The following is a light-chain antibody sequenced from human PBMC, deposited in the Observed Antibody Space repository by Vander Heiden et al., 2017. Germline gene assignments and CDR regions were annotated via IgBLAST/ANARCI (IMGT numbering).Light chain of an antibody. J-gene: IGLJ2*01. CDR1: KLGDKY. V-gene: IGLV3-1*01. Sequence: SYELTQPPSVSVSPGQTASITCSGDKLGDKYACWYQQKPGQSPGLVSYQDSKRPSGIPERFSGSNSGNTATLTISGTQAMDEADYYCQAWDSSTHVVFGGGTKLTVL. CDR3: QAWDSSTHVV. CDR2: QDS.